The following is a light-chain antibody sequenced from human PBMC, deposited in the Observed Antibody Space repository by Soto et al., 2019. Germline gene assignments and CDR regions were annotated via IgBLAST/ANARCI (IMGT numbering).Light chain of an antibody. CDR3: QQRSNWPPIT. J-gene: IGKJ4*01. CDR1: QIVSSY. Sequence: EIGFTQSPTTLSLSPGERATLSCRASQIVSSYLAWYQQKPGQAPRLLIYDAANRATGIPARFSGSGSGTDFTLTISSLEPEDFAVYYCQQRSNWPPITFGGGTKVDIK. V-gene: IGKV3-11*01. CDR2: DAA.